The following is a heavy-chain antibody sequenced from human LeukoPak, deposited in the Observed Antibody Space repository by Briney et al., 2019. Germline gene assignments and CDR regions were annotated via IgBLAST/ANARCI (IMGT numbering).Heavy chain of an antibody. V-gene: IGHV3-53*01. Sequence: GGSLRLSCAASGFTVSSNYMSWVRQAPGKGLEWVSLFYSGGSIYYADSVKGRFTISRDSSKNTLYLQMNGLRAEDTAVYYYARVPAKDYFYYMDVWGNGTTVTVSS. J-gene: IGHJ6*03. CDR2: FYSGGSI. CDR3: ARVPAKDYFYYMDV. CDR1: GFTVSSNY.